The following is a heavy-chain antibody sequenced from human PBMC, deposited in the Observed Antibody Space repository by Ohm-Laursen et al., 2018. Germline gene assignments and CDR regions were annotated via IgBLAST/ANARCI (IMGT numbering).Heavy chain of an antibody. CDR2: INHSGRT. D-gene: IGHD5-24*01. Sequence: SETLSLTCAVYGGSFSGYDWSWIRQPPGKGLEWISEINHSGRTNYNPSLKSRVIISVDTSKNQVSLRMSPVTAADTAVYYCARYSPVEMIIRGAFDIWGQGTMVTVSS. J-gene: IGHJ3*02. CDR3: ARYSPVEMIIRGAFDI. V-gene: IGHV4-34*01. CDR1: GGSFSGYD.